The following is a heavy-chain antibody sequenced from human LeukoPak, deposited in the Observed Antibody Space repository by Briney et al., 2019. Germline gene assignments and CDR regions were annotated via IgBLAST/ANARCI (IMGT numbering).Heavy chain of an antibody. Sequence: SETLSLTCAVYGGSFSGYYWSWIRQPPGKGLEWIGEINHSGSTNYNPSLKSRVTISVDTSKNQFSLKLSSVTAADTAVYYCAINYSNYEEWWFDPWGQGTLVTVSS. CDR2: INHSGST. J-gene: IGHJ5*02. V-gene: IGHV4-34*01. CDR3: AINYSNYEEWWFDP. CDR1: GGSFSGYY. D-gene: IGHD4-11*01.